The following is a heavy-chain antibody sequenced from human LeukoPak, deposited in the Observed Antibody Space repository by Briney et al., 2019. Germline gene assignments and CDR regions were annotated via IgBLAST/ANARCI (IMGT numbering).Heavy chain of an antibody. D-gene: IGHD1-26*01. Sequence: PSETLSLTCAVYGGSLSGYYWSWIRQPAGKGLEWIGRIYTSGSTNYNPSLKSRVTMSVDTSKNQFSLKLSSVTAADTAVYYCAGSYSTTGDFDYWGQGTLVTVSS. CDR3: AGSYSTTGDFDY. CDR1: GGSLSGYY. J-gene: IGHJ4*02. CDR2: IYTSGST. V-gene: IGHV4-59*10.